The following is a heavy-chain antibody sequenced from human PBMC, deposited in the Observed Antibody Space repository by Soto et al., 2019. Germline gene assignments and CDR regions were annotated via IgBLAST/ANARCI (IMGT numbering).Heavy chain of an antibody. CDR3: AGDFGSGSYRFDY. CDR1: VDSISTFS. CDR2: VYYSGST. Sequence: TSETLSLTCTVSVDSISTFSWSWIRQPPGKGLEWIGYVYYSGSTTYNPSFKSRVTMSLDTSKNQFSLKLSSVAAADMAVYYCAGDFGSGSYRFDYWGQGTLVTVSS. D-gene: IGHD3-10*01. V-gene: IGHV4-59*01. J-gene: IGHJ4*02.